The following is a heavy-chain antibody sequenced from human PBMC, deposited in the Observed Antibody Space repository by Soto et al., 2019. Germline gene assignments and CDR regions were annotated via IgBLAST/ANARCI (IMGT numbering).Heavy chain of an antibody. D-gene: IGHD4-17*01. CDR2: ISSSSAYT. CDR3: ASIHDYGGNSYDL. Sequence: PGGSLRLSCAACGFTFSDYDMSWIRQAPGKGLEWVSYISSSSAYTNYADSVKGRFTTSRDNTKNSLYLQMSSLRAEDTAVYYCASIHDYGGNSYDLWGQGSLVTVSS. J-gene: IGHJ4*02. V-gene: IGHV3-11*06. CDR1: GFTFSDYD.